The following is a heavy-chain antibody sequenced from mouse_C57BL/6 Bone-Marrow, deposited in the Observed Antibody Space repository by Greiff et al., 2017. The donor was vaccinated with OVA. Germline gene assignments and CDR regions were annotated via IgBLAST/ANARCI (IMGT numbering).Heavy chain of an antibody. J-gene: IGHJ4*01. CDR1: GFTFSSYA. CDR3: ANDVPYAMDY. V-gene: IGHV5-4*03. Sequence: EVKLMESGGGLVKPGGSLKLSCAASGFTFSSYAMSWVRQTPEKRLEWVATISDGGSYTSYPDNVKGRFTISRDNAKNNLYLQMSHLKSEDTAMYYCANDVPYAMDYWGQGTSVTVSS. D-gene: IGHD2-3*01. CDR2: ISDGGSYT.